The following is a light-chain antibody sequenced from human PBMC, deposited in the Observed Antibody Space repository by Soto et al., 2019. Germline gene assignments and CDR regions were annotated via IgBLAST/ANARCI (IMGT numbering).Light chain of an antibody. Sequence: IVLTQSPVTLSVSPGERATLSCWASQTLDSMVAWYQQKSGQAPRLLIYSASARATGVPARFSGYGSGTDFTLTISSLQSEDLGVYYCQQYKDWPTTFGQGTKVDIK. CDR2: SAS. V-gene: IGKV3-15*01. J-gene: IGKJ1*01. CDR1: QTLDSM. CDR3: QQYKDWPTT.